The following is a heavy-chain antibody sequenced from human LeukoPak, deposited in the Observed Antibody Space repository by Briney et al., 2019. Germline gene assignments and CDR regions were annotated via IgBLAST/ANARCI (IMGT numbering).Heavy chain of an antibody. D-gene: IGHD6-19*01. CDR3: ARDLRVPYSSGWSGSDAFDI. CDR2: ISYDGSNK. CDR1: GFTFSSYT. Sequence: GGSLRLSCAASGFTFSSYTMHWVRQAPGKGLEWVAVISYDGSNKYNADSVKGRFTISRDNAENSLYLQMNSLRAEDTAVYYCARDLRVPYSSGWSGSDAFDIWGQGTMVTVSS. J-gene: IGHJ3*02. V-gene: IGHV3-30*04.